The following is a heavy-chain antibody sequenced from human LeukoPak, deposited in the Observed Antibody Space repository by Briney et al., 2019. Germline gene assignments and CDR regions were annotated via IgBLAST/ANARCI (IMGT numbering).Heavy chain of an antibody. CDR2: IFPIFRTA. CDR1: GGTFSSYA. CDR3: ARDRGERDSTWSIPAHGFDI. V-gene: IGHV1-69*05. J-gene: IGHJ3*02. Sequence: ASVKVSCKASGGTFSSYAINWVRQAPGQGLEWMGRIFPIFRTANYAQKFQGRVTVTTDESTSTAYMELSSLRPEDTAMYYCARDRGERDSTWSIPAHGFDIWGQGTMVTVSS. D-gene: IGHD6-13*01.